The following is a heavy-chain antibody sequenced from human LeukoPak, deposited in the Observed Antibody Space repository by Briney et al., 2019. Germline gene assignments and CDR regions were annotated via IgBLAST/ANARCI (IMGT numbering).Heavy chain of an antibody. J-gene: IGHJ3*02. V-gene: IGHV1-69*13. Sequence: VASVKVSCKASGGTFSSYAISWVRQAPGQGLEWMGGIIPIFGTANYAQKFQGRVTITADASTVTAYMELSSLRTEDTAVYYCARDRQYKYYYDSSGYDAFDIWGQGTMVTVSS. D-gene: IGHD3-22*01. CDR1: GGTFSSYA. CDR3: ARDRQYKYYYDSSGYDAFDI. CDR2: IIPIFGTA.